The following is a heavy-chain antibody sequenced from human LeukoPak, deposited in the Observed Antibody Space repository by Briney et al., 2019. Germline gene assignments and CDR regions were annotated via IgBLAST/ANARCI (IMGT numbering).Heavy chain of an antibody. Sequence: ASVKVSCKASGYTFTSYGISWVRQAPGQGLEWMGWISAYNGNTNYAQKLQGRVTMTRNTSISTAYMELSSLRSEDTAVYYCARGTTSGWFGPWGQGTLVTVSS. CDR1: GYTFTSYG. D-gene: IGHD4-11*01. V-gene: IGHV1-18*01. CDR2: ISAYNGNT. J-gene: IGHJ5*02. CDR3: ARGTTSGWFGP.